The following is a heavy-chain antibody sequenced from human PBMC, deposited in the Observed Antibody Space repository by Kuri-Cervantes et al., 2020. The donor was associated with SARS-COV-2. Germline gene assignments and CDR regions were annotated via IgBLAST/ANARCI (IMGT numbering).Heavy chain of an antibody. D-gene: IGHD2-15*01. V-gene: IGHV3-48*03. CDR2: ISSSGSTI. Sequence: GGSLRLSCAASGFTFSSYEMNWVRQAPGKGLEWVSYISSSGSTIYYAGSVKGRFTISRDNAKNSLYLQMNSLRAEDTAVYYCARDRGHSGWFDYWGQGTLVTVSS. CDR1: GFTFSSYE. J-gene: IGHJ4*02. CDR3: ARDRGHSGWFDY.